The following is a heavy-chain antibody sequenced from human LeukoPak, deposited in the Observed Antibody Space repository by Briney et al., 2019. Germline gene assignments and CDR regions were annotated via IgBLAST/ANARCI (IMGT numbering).Heavy chain of an antibody. Sequence: GRSLRLSCAASGFTFSSYSMNWVRQAPGKGLEWVSSIRSSSSYIYYADSVKGRFTISRDNDKNSLYLKMSSLRAEDTAVYYCARDSIPVDYWGQGTLVTVSS. D-gene: IGHD1-14*01. CDR3: ARDSIPVDY. J-gene: IGHJ4*02. CDR2: IRSSSSYI. V-gene: IGHV3-21*01. CDR1: GFTFSSYS.